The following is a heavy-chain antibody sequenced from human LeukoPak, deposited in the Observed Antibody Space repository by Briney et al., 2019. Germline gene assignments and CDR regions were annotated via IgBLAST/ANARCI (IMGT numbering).Heavy chain of an antibody. CDR1: GFTFSSYS. Sequence: GGSLRLSCAASGFTFSSYSMNWVRQAPGKGLEWVSSISSSSSYIYYADSVKGRSTISRDNAKNSLYLQMNGLRAEDTAVYYCARGGYSGYGGYWGQGTLVTVSS. J-gene: IGHJ4*02. CDR3: ARGGYSGYGGY. V-gene: IGHV3-21*01. D-gene: IGHD5-12*01. CDR2: ISSSSSYI.